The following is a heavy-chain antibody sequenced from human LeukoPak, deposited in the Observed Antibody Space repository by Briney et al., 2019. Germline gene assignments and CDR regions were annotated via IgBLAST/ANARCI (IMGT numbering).Heavy chain of an antibody. CDR2: ISAYNGNT. Sequence: ASVKVSCKAPGYTFTSYGISWVRQAPGQGLEWMGWISAYNGNTNYAQKLQGRVTMTTDTSTSTAYMELRSLRSDDTAVYYCARNDILTGYVYYYYGIGVWGQGTTVTVSS. CDR1: GYTFTSYG. J-gene: IGHJ6*02. CDR3: ARNDILTGYVYYYYGIGV. D-gene: IGHD3-9*01. V-gene: IGHV1-18*01.